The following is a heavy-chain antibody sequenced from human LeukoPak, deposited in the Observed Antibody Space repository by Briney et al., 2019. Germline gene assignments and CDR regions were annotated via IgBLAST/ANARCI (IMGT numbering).Heavy chain of an antibody. V-gene: IGHV3-30*02. Sequence: SGGSLRLSCAASGFTLTSYAMHWVRQAPGKGPEWVAVIWYDGSNEYYSDSVKGRFAISRDISKNTLYLQMNSLRAENTAVYYCAKDRVAAAGTPDRPFYYFDYWGQGTLVTVSS. CDR1: GFTLTSYA. CDR2: IWYDGSNE. D-gene: IGHD6-13*01. J-gene: IGHJ4*02. CDR3: AKDRVAAAGTPDRPFYYFDY.